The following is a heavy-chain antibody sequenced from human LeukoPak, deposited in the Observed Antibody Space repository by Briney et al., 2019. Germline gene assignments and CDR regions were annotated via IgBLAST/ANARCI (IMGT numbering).Heavy chain of an antibody. CDR3: ATETYYDSSGPHFDY. J-gene: IGHJ4*02. D-gene: IGHD3-22*01. Sequence: SETLSLTCDVSGGXIRSSNWWSWVRQPPGKGLEWIREIYHTGNTNYNPSLKSRVTISVDKSKNQFSLKLSSVTAADTAVYYCATETYYDSSGPHFDYWGQGTLVTVSS. CDR1: GGXIRSSNW. V-gene: IGHV4-4*02. CDR2: IYHTGNT.